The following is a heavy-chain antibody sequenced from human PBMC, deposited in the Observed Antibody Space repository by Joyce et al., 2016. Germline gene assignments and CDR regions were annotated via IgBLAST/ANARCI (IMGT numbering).Heavy chain of an antibody. CDR3: ARQFYDSVWGSYRYLDY. V-gene: IGHV1-18*01. Sequence: QVQLVQSGAEVKKPGASVKVSCKASGYTFTSYGISWVRQAPVQGLEWMGWISAYNGNTNSAQNLQGRVTMTTDTSTSTAYMELRSLRSDDTAVYYCARQFYDSVWGSYRYLDYWGQGTLVTVSS. CDR2: ISAYNGNT. D-gene: IGHD3-16*02. J-gene: IGHJ4*02. CDR1: GYTFTSYG.